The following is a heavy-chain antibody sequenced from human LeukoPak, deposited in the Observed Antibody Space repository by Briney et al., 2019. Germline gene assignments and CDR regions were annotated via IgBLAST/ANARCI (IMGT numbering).Heavy chain of an antibody. CDR1: GDSVSSNSAA. Sequence: ASQTLSLTCAISGDSVSSNSAAWSWHSQSPSRDLDWLRRTYYRSNWYIDYAVSVKSRMTINPDTSKNQFSLQLNSVTPEDTAVYYRARGDSVYYYRDVWGKGTTVTVSS. CDR2: TYYRSNWYI. V-gene: IGHV6-1*01. CDR3: ARGDSVYYYRDV. D-gene: IGHD2-15*01. J-gene: IGHJ6*03.